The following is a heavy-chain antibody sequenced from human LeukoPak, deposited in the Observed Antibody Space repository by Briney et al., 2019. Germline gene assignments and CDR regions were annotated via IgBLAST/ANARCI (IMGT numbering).Heavy chain of an antibody. J-gene: IGHJ3*02. CDR1: GFTFSSYA. D-gene: IGHD3-22*01. V-gene: IGHV3-30*03. Sequence: GGSLRLSCAASGFTFSSYAMSWVRQAPGKGLEWVAVISYDGSNKYYADSVKGRFTVSRDNAKNSLFLQMNSLRVEDTAMYYCARDLPSSGYWYRDAFDIWGRGTMVTVSS. CDR2: ISYDGSNK. CDR3: ARDLPSSGYWYRDAFDI.